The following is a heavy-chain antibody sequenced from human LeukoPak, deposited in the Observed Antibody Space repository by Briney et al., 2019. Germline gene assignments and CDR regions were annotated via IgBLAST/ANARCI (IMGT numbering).Heavy chain of an antibody. CDR2: ITPSGGST. V-gene: IGHV1-46*01. Sequence: EASVKVSCKASGYTFTSYYMQWVRQAPGHGLEWMGIITPSGGSTSYAQKFQGRVTMTRDTSTSTVYMELSSLRSEDTAVYYCARPLEMATIFSFGYWGQGTLVTVSS. CDR1: GYTFTSYY. D-gene: IGHD5-24*01. J-gene: IGHJ4*02. CDR3: ARPLEMATIFSFGY.